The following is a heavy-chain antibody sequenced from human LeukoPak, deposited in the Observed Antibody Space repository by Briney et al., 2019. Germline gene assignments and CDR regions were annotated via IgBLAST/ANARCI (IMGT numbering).Heavy chain of an antibody. V-gene: IGHV6-1*01. CDR2: TYYRSKWYN. D-gene: IGHD6-19*01. CDR1: GDSVSSNSAA. J-gene: IGHJ4*02. Sequence: SQTLSLTCAISGDSVSSNSAAWNWIRQSPSRGLEWLGRTYYRSKWYNDYAVSVKSRITINPDTSKNQFSLQLNSVTPEDTAVYYCAREFAIPPGIAVAGTYDYWGQGTLVTVSS. CDR3: AREFAIPPGIAVAGTYDY.